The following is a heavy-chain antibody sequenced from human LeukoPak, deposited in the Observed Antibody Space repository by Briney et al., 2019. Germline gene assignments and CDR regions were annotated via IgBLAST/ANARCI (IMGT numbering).Heavy chain of an antibody. CDR3: ARDAGGVRFPGGDSSGYYLDY. CDR2: ISSSSSYI. CDR1: GFTFSSYS. J-gene: IGHJ4*02. V-gene: IGHV3-21*01. Sequence: PGGSLRLSCAASGFTFSSYSMNWVRQAPGKGLEWVSSISSSSSYIYYADSVKGRFTISRDNAKNSLYLQMNSLRAEDTAVYYCARDAGGVRFPGGDSSGYYLDYWGQGTLVTVSS. D-gene: IGHD3-22*01.